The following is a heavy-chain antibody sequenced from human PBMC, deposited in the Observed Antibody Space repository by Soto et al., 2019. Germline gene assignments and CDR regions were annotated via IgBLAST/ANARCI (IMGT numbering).Heavy chain of an antibody. Sequence: GGSLRLSCAASGFTFDDYTMHWVRQAPGKGLEWVSLISWDGGSTYYADSVKGRFTISRDNSKNSLYLQMNSLRTEDTALYYCAKDMSRPKSITGTLEYYYYYGMDVWGQGTTVTVSS. CDR2: ISWDGGST. D-gene: IGHD1-20*01. CDR3: AKDMSRPKSITGTLEYYYYYGMDV. J-gene: IGHJ6*02. CDR1: GFTFDDYT. V-gene: IGHV3-43*01.